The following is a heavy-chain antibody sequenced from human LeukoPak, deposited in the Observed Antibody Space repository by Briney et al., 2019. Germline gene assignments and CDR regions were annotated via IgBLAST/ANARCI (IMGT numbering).Heavy chain of an antibody. D-gene: IGHD2-15*01. CDR3: ARGGGYCSGGSCYAYWYFDY. Sequence: SETLSLTCTVSGGSISSGGYCWSWIRQHPGKGLEWIGYIYYSGSTYYNPSLKSRVTISVDTSKNQFSLKLSSVTAADTAVYYCARGGGYCSGGSCYAYWYFDYWGQGTLVTVSS. V-gene: IGHV4-31*03. CDR1: GGSISSGGYC. CDR2: IYYSGST. J-gene: IGHJ4*02.